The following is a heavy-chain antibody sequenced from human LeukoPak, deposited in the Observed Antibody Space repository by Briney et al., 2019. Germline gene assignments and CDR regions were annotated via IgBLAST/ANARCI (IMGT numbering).Heavy chain of an antibody. CDR1: GFTFSSHS. J-gene: IGHJ5*02. CDR2: ISSSSSYI. CDR3: ARVDQDWFDR. Sequence: GGSLRLSCAASGFTFSSHSMNWVRQAPGEGLEWVSSISSSSSYIYYADSVKGRFTISRDNAKNSLYLQMNSLRAEDTAVYYCARVDQDWFDRGGQGTLPTVSS. V-gene: IGHV3-21*01.